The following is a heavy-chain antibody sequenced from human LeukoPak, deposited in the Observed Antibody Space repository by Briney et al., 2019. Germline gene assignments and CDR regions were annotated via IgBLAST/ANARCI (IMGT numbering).Heavy chain of an antibody. V-gene: IGHV3-23*01. CDR1: GFTFSSYA. CDR3: ATQSDFWSGYSDDY. Sequence: GGSLRLSCAASGFTFSSYAMSWVRQALGKGLEWVSAISGSGGSTYYADSVKGRFTISRDNSKNTLYLQMNSLRAEDTAVYYCATQSDFWSGYSDDYWGQGTLVTVSS. CDR2: ISGSGGST. J-gene: IGHJ4*02. D-gene: IGHD3-3*01.